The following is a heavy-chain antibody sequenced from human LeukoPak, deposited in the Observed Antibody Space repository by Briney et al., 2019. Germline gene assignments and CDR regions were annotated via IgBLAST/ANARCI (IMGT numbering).Heavy chain of an antibody. CDR1: GYTFTSYG. CDR3: ARFRGSHLARNAFDI. CDR2: ISAYNGNT. Sequence: GASVKVSCKASGYTFTSYGISWVRQAPGQGLEWMGWISAYNGNTNYAQKLQGRVTMTTDTSTSTAYVELRSLRSDDTAVYYCARFRGSHLARNAFDIWGQGTMVTVSS. D-gene: IGHD3-10*01. V-gene: IGHV1-18*01. J-gene: IGHJ3*02.